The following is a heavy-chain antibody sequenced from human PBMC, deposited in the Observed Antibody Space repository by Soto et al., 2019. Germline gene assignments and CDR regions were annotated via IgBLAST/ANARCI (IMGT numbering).Heavy chain of an antibody. J-gene: IGHJ5*02. CDR3: ARIYCTTTTCDSWFDP. Sequence: PGESLKISCTGFGYIFTTFWISWVRQMPGKGLEWMGRIDPGDTYATYSPAFQGHVTISADKATSTAYLQWSSLKASDTAMYFCARIYCTTTTCDSWFDPWGQGTLVTVSS. CDR1: GYIFTTFW. D-gene: IGHD2-2*01. V-gene: IGHV5-10-1*01. CDR2: IDPGDTYA.